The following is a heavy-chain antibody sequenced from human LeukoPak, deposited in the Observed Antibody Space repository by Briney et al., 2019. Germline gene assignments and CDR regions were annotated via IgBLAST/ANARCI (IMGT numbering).Heavy chain of an antibody. Sequence: GASVKVSCKASGYTFTSYYMHWVRQAPGQGLEWMGIINPSGGSTSYAQKFQGRVTMTRDTSTSTVYMELSSLRSEDTAVYYCAKEGGYCSSDSCPFDHWGQGTLVTVSS. CDR3: AKEGGYCSSDSCPFDH. J-gene: IGHJ4*02. V-gene: IGHV1-46*01. CDR1: GYTFTSYY. D-gene: IGHD2-2*01. CDR2: INPSGGST.